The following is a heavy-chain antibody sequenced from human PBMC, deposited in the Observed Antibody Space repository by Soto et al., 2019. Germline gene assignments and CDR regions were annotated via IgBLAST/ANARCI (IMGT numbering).Heavy chain of an antibody. CDR2: IYPGDSDT. Sequence: PGESLKISCKGSGYSFTSYWIGWVRQMPGKGLGWMGIIYPGDSDTRYSPSFQGQVTISADKSISTAYLQWSSLKASDTAMYYCARQRDRDYDILTGYYYYYGMDVWGQGTTVTVSS. D-gene: IGHD3-9*01. V-gene: IGHV5-51*01. J-gene: IGHJ6*02. CDR1: GYSFTSYW. CDR3: ARQRDRDYDILTGYYYYYGMDV.